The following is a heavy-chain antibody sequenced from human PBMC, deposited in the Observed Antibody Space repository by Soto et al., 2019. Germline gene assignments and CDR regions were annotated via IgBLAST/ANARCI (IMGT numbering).Heavy chain of an antibody. CDR2: IYFSGST. J-gene: IGHJ4*02. CDR1: GVSISNTSYY. CDR3: ARHGSY. Sequence: PSETLSLTCTVSGVSISNTSYYWGWIRQPPGKGLEWIGTIYFSGSTFYNPSLKSRLTISVDTSKNQFSLRLGSVTAADTAVYYCARHGSYWGQGTLVTVSS. V-gene: IGHV4-39*01.